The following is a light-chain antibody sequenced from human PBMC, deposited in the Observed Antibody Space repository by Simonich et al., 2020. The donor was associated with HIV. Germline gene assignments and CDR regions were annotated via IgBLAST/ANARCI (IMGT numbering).Light chain of an antibody. Sequence: QSALTQPASVSGSPGQSITLSCTGTSSDVGCYKYVSWYQQHPGKAPQLMIYDVTKRPSGVSNRFSGSKSGNTASLTISGLQAEDEADYYCSSYTTSSTLVFGGGTKLTVL. J-gene: IGLJ3*02. CDR2: DVT. CDR1: SSDVGCYKY. CDR3: SSYTTSSTLV. V-gene: IGLV2-14*03.